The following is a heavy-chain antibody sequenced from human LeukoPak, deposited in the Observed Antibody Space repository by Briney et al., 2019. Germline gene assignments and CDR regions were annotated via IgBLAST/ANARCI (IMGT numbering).Heavy chain of an antibody. CDR2: IYYSGRT. D-gene: IGHD5-18*01. Sequence: SETLSLTCTVPGDSISSSSHYWGWIRQPPGKGLEWIGNIYYSGRTYYNPSLKSRVTISVDTSKNQFSLKLSSVTAADTAVYYCARSQLWSPSPYYFDYWGQGTLVTVSS. J-gene: IGHJ4*02. V-gene: IGHV4-39*01. CDR1: GDSISSSSHY. CDR3: ARSQLWSPSPYYFDY.